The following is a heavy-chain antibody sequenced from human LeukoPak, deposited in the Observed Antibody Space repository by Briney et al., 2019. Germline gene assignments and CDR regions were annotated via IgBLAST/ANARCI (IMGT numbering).Heavy chain of an antibody. CDR3: ARGGGYDILTGYYYPHYFDY. V-gene: IGHV3-48*03. D-gene: IGHD3-9*01. CDR2: ISSSGSTI. CDR1: GFTFSSYE. J-gene: IGHJ4*02. Sequence: GGSLRLSCAASGFTFSSYEVNWVRQAPGKGLEWVSYISSSGSTIYYADSVKGRFTISRDNAKNSLYLQMNSLRAEDTAVYYCARGGGYDILTGYYYPHYFDYWGQGTLVTVSS.